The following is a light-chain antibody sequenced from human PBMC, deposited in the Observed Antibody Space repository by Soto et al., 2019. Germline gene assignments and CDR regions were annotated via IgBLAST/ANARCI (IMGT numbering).Light chain of an antibody. CDR1: QSISSW. V-gene: IGKV1-5*01. CDR3: QHDNSYSQA. CDR2: DAA. J-gene: IGKJ1*01. Sequence: DLQMTQSPSTLSASVGDRVTITCRASQSISSWLAWYQQKPGKAPKLLISDAANLESGVPSRFSGSGSGTEFTLTISSLQADDFATYYCQHDNSYSQAFGQGTTVEIK.